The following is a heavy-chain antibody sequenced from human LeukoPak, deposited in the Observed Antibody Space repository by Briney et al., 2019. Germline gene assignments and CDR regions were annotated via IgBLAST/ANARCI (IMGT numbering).Heavy chain of an antibody. D-gene: IGHD4-17*01. CDR2: MNPNSGNT. V-gene: IGHV1-8*01. J-gene: IGHJ4*02. CDR3: ARYDYGAVDY. Sequence: RQATGQGLEWMGWMNPNSGNTGYAQKFQGRVTMTRNTSISTAYMELSSLRSEDTAVYYCARYDYGAVDYWGQGTLVTVSS.